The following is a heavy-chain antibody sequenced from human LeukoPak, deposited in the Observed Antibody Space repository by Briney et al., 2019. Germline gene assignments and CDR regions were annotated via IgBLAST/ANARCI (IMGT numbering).Heavy chain of an antibody. CDR2: ISSSSSYI. V-gene: IGHV3-21*01. J-gene: IGHJ6*03. Sequence: GGSLRLSCAASGFTFSSYSMNWVRQAPGKGLEWVSSISSSSSYIYYADSVKGRFTISRDNAKNSLYLQMNSLRAEDTAVYYCARGSDYYDSSGYYPYYYYYMDVWGKGTTVTVSS. D-gene: IGHD3-22*01. CDR3: ARGSDYYDSSGYYPYYYYYMDV. CDR1: GFTFSSYS.